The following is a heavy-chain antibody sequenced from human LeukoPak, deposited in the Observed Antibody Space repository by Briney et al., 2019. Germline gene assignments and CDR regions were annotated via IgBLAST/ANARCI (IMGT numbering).Heavy chain of an antibody. CDR3: AKDGPPDYYSNSVIYYSDAFDI. D-gene: IGHD2-8*01. J-gene: IGHJ3*02. CDR1: GFTFSSYS. Sequence: GGSLRLSCAASGFTFSSYSMNWVPQAPGKGLEWVSCISSSSSYIYYADSVKGRFTISRDNAKNSLYLQMNSLRAEDTAVYYCAKDGPPDYYSNSVIYYSDAFDIWGQGTMVTVSS. CDR2: ISSSSSYI. V-gene: IGHV3-21*01.